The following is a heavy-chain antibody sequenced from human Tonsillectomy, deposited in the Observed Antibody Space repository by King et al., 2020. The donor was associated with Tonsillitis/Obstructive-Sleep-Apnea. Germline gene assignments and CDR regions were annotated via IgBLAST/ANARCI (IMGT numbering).Heavy chain of an antibody. CDR3: TRDRVVATIGGDY. Sequence: VQLVESGGGLVQPGRSLRLSCTASGFTFGDYAMSWVRQAPGKGLEWVGFIRSKAYGGTTEYAASVKGRFTISRDDSKSIAYLQMYSLKTEDTAVYYCTRDRVVATIGGDYWGQGTLVTVSS. CDR1: GFTFGDYA. D-gene: IGHD5-12*01. CDR2: IRSKAYGGTT. J-gene: IGHJ4*02. V-gene: IGHV3-49*04.